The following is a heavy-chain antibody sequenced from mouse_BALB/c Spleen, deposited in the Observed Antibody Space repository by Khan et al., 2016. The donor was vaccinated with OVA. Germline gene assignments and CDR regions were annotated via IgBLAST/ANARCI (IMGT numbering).Heavy chain of an antibody. D-gene: IGHD1-1*01. Sequence: QVQLKESGAELAKPGASVKMSCTASGYTFINYWILWVKQRPGQGLEWIGYINPSTGYTEYNQNFKDKATLTADKSSRTPYMQLSSLTSEDSVVYYCTRSGLRWDFDYWSQGTTRTVSS. CDR3: TRSGLRWDFDY. J-gene: IGHJ2*01. V-gene: IGHV1-7*01. CDR1: GYTFINYW. CDR2: INPSTGYT.